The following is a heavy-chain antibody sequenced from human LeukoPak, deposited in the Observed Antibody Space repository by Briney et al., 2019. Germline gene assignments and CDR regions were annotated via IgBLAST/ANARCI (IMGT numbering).Heavy chain of an antibody. CDR1: VSSFGIFG. CDR2: IGANNGNT. J-gene: IGHJ5*01. D-gene: IGHD2-2*01. V-gene: IGHV1-18*01. Sequence: ASETLSCKAAVSSFGIFGVSWVRRAREHGLEWMGWIGANNGNTNYAQNPPRRVRMTTATSTSTAYMQLRSLRSADTAVHYCAGVGLVLPAAWFDSWGQGSQVSVSS. CDR3: AGVGLVLPAAWFDS.